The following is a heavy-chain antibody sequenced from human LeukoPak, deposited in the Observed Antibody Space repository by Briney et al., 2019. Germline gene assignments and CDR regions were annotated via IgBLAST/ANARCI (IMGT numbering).Heavy chain of an antibody. CDR3: ARRAGAYSHPYDY. V-gene: IGHV3-53*01. J-gene: IGHJ4*02. Sequence: PGGSLRLSCAASGFTFRSYGMSWVRQAPGKGLEWVSFYSGGSTHYSDSVKGRFTISRDNSKNTLYLQMNSLRAEDTAVYYCARRAGAYSHPYDYWGQGTLVTVSS. CDR2: YSGGST. CDR1: GFTFRSYG. D-gene: IGHD4/OR15-4a*01.